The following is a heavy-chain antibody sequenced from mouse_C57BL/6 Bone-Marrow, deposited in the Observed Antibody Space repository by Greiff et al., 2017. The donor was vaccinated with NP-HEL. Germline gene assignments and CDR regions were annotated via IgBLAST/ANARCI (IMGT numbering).Heavy chain of an antibody. D-gene: IGHD1-1*01. Sequence: QVQLQQPGAELVKPGASVKLSCKASGYTFTTYWMQWVKQRPGQGLEWIGEIDPSDSYTNYNQKFKGKATLTVDTSSSTAYMQLSSLTSEDSAVYYGERKAYDGRSYEFAYGGQGTRVTVSA. CDR2: IDPSDSYT. CDR3: ERKAYDGRSYEFAY. V-gene: IGHV1-50*01. J-gene: IGHJ3*01. CDR1: GYTFTTYW.